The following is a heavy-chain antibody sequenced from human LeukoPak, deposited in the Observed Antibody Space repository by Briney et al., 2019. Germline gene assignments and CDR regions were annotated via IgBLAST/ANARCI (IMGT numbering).Heavy chain of an antibody. Sequence: GACLRLSCVASGFTFRRYAMTWVRPAAGRGLEWVSGITGGSHSIYYTESVEGRFPISRDQSKNTLYLQMNSLRAEDTTLYYCAKGHYYDSCGYSIDDWGQGTLVTVSS. J-gene: IGHJ4*02. CDR1: GFTFRRYA. V-gene: IGHV3-23*01. CDR2: ITGGSHSI. CDR3: AKGHYYDSCGYSIDD. D-gene: IGHD3-22*01.